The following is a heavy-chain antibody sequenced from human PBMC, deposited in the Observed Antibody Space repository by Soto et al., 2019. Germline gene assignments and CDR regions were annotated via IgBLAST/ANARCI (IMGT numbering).Heavy chain of an antibody. CDR1: GFSFSSYS. Sequence: PGGSLRLSCAASGFSFSSYSMILVRQAPGKGLEWVSSISSSSNYRHYADSVKGRFTISRDNANNSLFLQMNRLRAEDTAVYYCARMMMRIAVHRNPHDYWDPGTLFTISS. V-gene: IGHV3-21*01. CDR2: ISSSSNYR. CDR3: ARMMMRIAVHRNPHDY. J-gene: IGHJ4*02. D-gene: IGHD6-19*01.